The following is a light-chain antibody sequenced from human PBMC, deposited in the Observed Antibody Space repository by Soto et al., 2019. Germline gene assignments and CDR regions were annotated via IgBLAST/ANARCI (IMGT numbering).Light chain of an antibody. CDR1: ENIFKF. Sequence: DILLIQSPATLSASVGDRITITCRASENIFKFLAWYQQRSGSAPNLLIYAASDLEKGVPSRFSGSGSGTEFTLTIDNLQSNDSAPYFCQHYHSQSITFGGGTQVDVK. V-gene: IGKV1-5*01. CDR3: QHYHSQSIT. CDR2: AAS. J-gene: IGKJ4*01.